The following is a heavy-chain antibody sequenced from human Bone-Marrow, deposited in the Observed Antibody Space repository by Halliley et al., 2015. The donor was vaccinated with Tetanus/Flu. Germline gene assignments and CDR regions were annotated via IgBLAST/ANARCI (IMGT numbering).Heavy chain of an antibody. CDR3: TTATAVTTDGLDV. V-gene: IGHV3-15*01. Sequence: RIKRETDGGTTDYAAPVKGRFTISRDDSKKTLYLQMNSLKTEDTAVYYCTTATAVTTDGLDVWGQGTTVTVSS. J-gene: IGHJ6*02. D-gene: IGHD4-17*01. CDR2: IKRETDGGTT.